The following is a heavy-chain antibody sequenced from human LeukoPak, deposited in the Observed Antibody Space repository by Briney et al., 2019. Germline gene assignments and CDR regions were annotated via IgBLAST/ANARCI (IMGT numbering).Heavy chain of an antibody. CDR1: GFTFSSYG. V-gene: IGHV3-30*18. D-gene: IGHD5-24*01. Sequence: PGGSLRLSCAASGFTFSSYGMPWVRQAPGKGLEWVAVISYDGSNKYYADSVKGRFTTSSDNSKNTLYLQMNSLRAEDTAVYYCAKEVSMATTYFDYWGQGTLVTVSS. CDR3: AKEVSMATTYFDY. CDR2: ISYDGSNK. J-gene: IGHJ4*02.